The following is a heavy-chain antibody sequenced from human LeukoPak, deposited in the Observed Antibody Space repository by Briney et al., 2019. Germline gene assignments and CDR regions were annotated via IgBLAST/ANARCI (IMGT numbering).Heavy chain of an antibody. CDR1: GYTFTGYY. V-gene: IGHV1-2*02. J-gene: IGHJ4*02. CDR2: INPNSGGT. D-gene: IGHD6-19*01. CDR3: ARDVGSGWFRFDY. Sequence: EASVKVSCKASGYTFTGYYMHWVRQAPGQGLEWMGWINPNSGGTNYAQKFQGRVTMTTDTSTSTAYMELRSLRSDDTAVYYCARDVGSGWFRFDYWGQGTLVTVSS.